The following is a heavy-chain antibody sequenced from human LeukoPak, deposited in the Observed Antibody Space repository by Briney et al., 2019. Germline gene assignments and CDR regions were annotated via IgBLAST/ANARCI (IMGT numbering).Heavy chain of an antibody. Sequence: SVKVSCKASGGTFSSYAISWVRQAPGQGLEWMGRIIPIFGTANYAQKFQGRVTITTDESTSTAYMELSSLRSGDTAVYYCARGGIAAAGRFDYWGQGTLVTVSS. V-gene: IGHV1-69*05. J-gene: IGHJ4*02. CDR2: IIPIFGTA. CDR1: GGTFSSYA. D-gene: IGHD6-13*01. CDR3: ARGGIAAAGRFDY.